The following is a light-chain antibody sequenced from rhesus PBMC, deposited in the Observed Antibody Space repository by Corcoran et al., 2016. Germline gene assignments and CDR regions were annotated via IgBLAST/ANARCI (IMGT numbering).Light chain of an antibody. Sequence: DIQMTQSPSSLSASVGDRVTITCRASENVNNYLNWYQQKPGKAPKLLISKASTLQSGVPSRFSGSGSGTDYTFTISSLQPEDVATYYCQHGYGTPWTFGQGTKVEIK. J-gene: IGKJ1*01. CDR2: KAS. CDR3: QHGYGTPWT. CDR1: ENVNNY. V-gene: IGKV1-74*01.